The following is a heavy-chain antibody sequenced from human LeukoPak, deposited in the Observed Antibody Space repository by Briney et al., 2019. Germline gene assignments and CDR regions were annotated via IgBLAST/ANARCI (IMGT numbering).Heavy chain of an antibody. CDR1: GGSFSGYY. Sequence: SETLSLTCGVFGGSFSGYYWTWVRQAPGKGLEWIGEISESGTTNYNASLNNRVTLSVDTSKNQFSLKMTSLTAADTGVFYCARALMTLVRGVPRATWFDPWGQGTLVTVSS. V-gene: IGHV4-34*01. J-gene: IGHJ5*02. CDR3: ARALMTLVRGVPRATWFDP. D-gene: IGHD3-10*01. CDR2: ISESGTT.